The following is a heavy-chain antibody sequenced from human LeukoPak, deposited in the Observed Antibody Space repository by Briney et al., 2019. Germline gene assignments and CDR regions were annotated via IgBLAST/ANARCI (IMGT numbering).Heavy chain of an antibody. CDR1: GFTFSNYE. Sequence: PGGSLRLSCAASGFTFSNYEMNWVRQAPGKGLEWVSYVSSTGSTIYYADSVKGRFTISRDNAKNSLYLQMNSLRAEDTAVYYCAELGITMIGGVWGKGTTVTISS. D-gene: IGHD3-10*02. CDR3: AELGITMIGGV. J-gene: IGHJ6*04. CDR2: VSSTGSTI. V-gene: IGHV3-48*03.